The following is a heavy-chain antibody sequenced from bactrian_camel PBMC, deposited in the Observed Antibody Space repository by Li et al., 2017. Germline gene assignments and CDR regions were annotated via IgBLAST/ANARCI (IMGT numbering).Heavy chain of an antibody. CDR1: GITERTNC. CDR2: TDPDGST. D-gene: IGHD5*01. Sequence: HVQLVESGGGSVQAGGSLRLSCEVSGITERTNCIGWFRQAPGKEREGVAVTDPDGSTQYSDSVTGRFTISEDKAKNTLYLQMNSLKPEDTAMYYCAARDALWAQCVGGVNAYLYWGQGTQVTVS. CDR3: AARDALWAQCVGGVNAYLY. V-gene: IGHV3S55*01. J-gene: IGHJ4*01.